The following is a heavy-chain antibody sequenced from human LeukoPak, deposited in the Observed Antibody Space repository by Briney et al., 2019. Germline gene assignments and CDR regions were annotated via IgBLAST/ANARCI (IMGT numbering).Heavy chain of an antibody. V-gene: IGHV3-21*01. CDR1: GFTFSGYS. CDR2: ISSTYSYT. CDR3: ARAGRSAWYEDS. D-gene: IGHD6-13*01. Sequence: GGSLRLPCAPSGFTFSGYSMTWVPRAPGRGLEWVSSISSTYSYTCYADSVKGRFTISSDNAKNSLFLQMNNVRVEGAAVYFCARAGRSAWYEDSGGEGTLVTVSS. J-gene: IGHJ4*02.